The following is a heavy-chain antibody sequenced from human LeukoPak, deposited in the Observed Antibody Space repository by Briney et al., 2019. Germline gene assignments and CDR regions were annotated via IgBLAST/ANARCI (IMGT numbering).Heavy chain of an antibody. CDR2: IYPGDSDT. D-gene: IGHD2-15*01. CDR1: GYSFSSHW. V-gene: IGHV5-51*01. CDR3: ARRNKDRYCSRGNCPNWFDP. Sequence: GESLKISCKGSGYSFSSHWIGWVRQMPGKGLEWMGIIYPGDSDTRYSPSFQGQVTISADKSISTAYLQWSSLKASDTAIYYCARRNKDRYCSRGNCPNWFDPWGQGTLVTVSS. J-gene: IGHJ5*02.